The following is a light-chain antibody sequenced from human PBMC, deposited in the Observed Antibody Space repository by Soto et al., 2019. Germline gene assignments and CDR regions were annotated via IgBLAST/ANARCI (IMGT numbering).Light chain of an antibody. CDR3: TSPTPGSLYV. Sequence: QSVLTQPASVSGSPGQSITISCTGTSSDVGNYNYVSWYQRYPGRVPKLLIYMVSNRASGVSNRFSGSKSGNTASLTISALQAEDEADYFCTSPTPGSLYVFGTGTKVTVL. CDR2: MVS. CDR1: SSDVGNYNY. V-gene: IGLV2-14*01. J-gene: IGLJ1*01.